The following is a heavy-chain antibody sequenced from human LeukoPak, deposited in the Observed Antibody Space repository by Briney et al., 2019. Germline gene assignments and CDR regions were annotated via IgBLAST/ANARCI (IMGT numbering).Heavy chain of an antibody. D-gene: IGHD5-18*01. Sequence: RASVTVSCTASGGTFSSYAISWVRQAPGQGLEWMGGIIPIFGTANYAQKFQGRVTITTDESTSTAYMELSSLRSEDTAVYYCARKRGYSYGHYDYWGQGTLVTVSS. CDR1: GGTFSSYA. CDR2: IIPIFGTA. CDR3: ARKRGYSYGHYDY. J-gene: IGHJ4*02. V-gene: IGHV1-69*05.